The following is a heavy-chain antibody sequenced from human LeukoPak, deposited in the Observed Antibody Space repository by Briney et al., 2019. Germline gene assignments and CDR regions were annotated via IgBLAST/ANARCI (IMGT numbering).Heavy chain of an antibody. D-gene: IGHD1-14*01. CDR1: GFIFDTHT. CDR3: VRRAAVRGMDF. CDR2: ISGSGDST. Sequence: GGSLRLSCTASGFIFDTHTLTWVRQAPGKGLEWVTSISGSGDSTNYGDSVKGRFTISRDNFKRTVHLEMSNLRADDTAMYYCVRRAAVRGMDFWGLGTTVIVSS. V-gene: IGHV3-23*01. J-gene: IGHJ6*02.